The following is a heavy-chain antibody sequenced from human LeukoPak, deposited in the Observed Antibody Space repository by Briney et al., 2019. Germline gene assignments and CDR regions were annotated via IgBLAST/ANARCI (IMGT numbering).Heavy chain of an antibody. J-gene: IGHJ4*02. CDR1: GGSISSYY. CDR2: IYYSGST. Sequence: SETLSLTCTVSGGSISSYYWSWIRQPPGKGLEWIGYIYYSGSTNYNPSLKSRVTISVDTSKNQFSLKLSSVTAADTAVYYCARGLYYYGSGSYPFDYWGQGTLVTVSS. V-gene: IGHV4-59*12. D-gene: IGHD3-10*01. CDR3: ARGLYYYGSGSYPFDY.